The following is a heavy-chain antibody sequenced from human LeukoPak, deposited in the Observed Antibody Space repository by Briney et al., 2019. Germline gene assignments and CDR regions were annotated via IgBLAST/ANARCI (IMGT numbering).Heavy chain of an antibody. CDR3: ARGADRSSCGSDCYEGAFDI. D-gene: IGHD2-21*02. V-gene: IGHV4-31*03. CDR1: GGSISSGGSS. CDR2: ISYSGYT. Sequence: PSQTLSLTCTVSGGSISSGGSSWNWIREHPGKGLEWIGYISYSGYTYDNPSLKSRLTISVDTSKTQFSLKLRSVTAADTAVYYCARGADRSSCGSDCYEGAFDIWGQGTMVTVSS. J-gene: IGHJ3*02.